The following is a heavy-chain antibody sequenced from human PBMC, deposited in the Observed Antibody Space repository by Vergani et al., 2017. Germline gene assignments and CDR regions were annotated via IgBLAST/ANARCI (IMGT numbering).Heavy chain of an antibody. J-gene: IGHJ6*02. V-gene: IGHV1-3*01. CDR2: FNAGNGNT. CDR1: SFPFPPFP. D-gene: IGHD1-7*01. Sequence: QVQLVQSGAEVNPPRPSLSVPFPPPSFPFPPFPLPFLLHAPGQSLVWIGLFNAGNGNTKYSQKFQGRVTITRATSASTAYMELSSLRSEDTAVYYCASQTTSLLYYGMDVWGQGTTVTVSS. CDR3: ASQTTSLLYYGMDV.